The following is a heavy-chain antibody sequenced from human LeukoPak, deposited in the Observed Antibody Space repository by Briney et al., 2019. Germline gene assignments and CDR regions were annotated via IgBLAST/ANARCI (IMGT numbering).Heavy chain of an antibody. J-gene: IGHJ4*02. CDR3: AKAPYCSSTSCYTGGY. D-gene: IGHD2-2*02. V-gene: IGHV3-33*06. CDR2: IWYDGSNK. Sequence: GGSLRLSCAASGFTFSSYGMHWVRQAPGKGLEWVAVIWYDGSNKYYADSVKGRFTISRDNSKNTLYLQMNSLRAEDTAVYYCAKAPYCSSTSCYTGGYWGQGTLVTVSS. CDR1: GFTFSSYG.